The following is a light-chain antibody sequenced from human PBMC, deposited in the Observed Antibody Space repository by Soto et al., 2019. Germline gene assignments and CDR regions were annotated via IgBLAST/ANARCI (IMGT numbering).Light chain of an antibody. CDR2: GAS. Sequence: EIVLTQSPGTLSLSPGERGILSCRASQTVDNNYLAWYQQKPGQAPRLLIYGASSRAAGIPDRFSGSGSGTDFTLIISRLESEDFAVYYCQQYGSSPWTFGRGTKVDI. J-gene: IGKJ1*01. V-gene: IGKV3-20*01. CDR3: QQYGSSPWT. CDR1: QTVDNNY.